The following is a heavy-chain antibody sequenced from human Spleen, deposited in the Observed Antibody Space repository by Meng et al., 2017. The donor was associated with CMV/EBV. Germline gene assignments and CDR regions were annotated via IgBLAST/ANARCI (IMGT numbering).Heavy chain of an antibody. D-gene: IGHD2-2*01. Sequence: SETLSLTCAVYGGSFSGYYWSWIRQAPGKGLEWIGEINHSGSTNYNPSLKSRVTTSVDTSKNQFSLKLNSVTAADTAVYYCARGAGYQLRIDYWGQGTLVTVSS. V-gene: IGHV4-34*01. J-gene: IGHJ4*02. CDR1: GGSFSGYY. CDR3: ARGAGYQLRIDY. CDR2: INHSGST.